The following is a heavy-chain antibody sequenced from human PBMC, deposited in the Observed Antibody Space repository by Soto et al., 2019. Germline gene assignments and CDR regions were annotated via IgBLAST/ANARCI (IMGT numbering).Heavy chain of an antibody. J-gene: IGHJ4*02. CDR3: AGGNFRY. CDR1: GSNFNTFD. Sequence: VSLRGSCTASGSNFNTFDIYWVRQAHGHGLEWMGWMNPNSGNTGYAQELRGRVTMTRNTSNTTAYMELTSLTSDDTGVYYCAGGNFRYWGQGTLVTVST. V-gene: IGHV1-8*02. CDR2: MNPNSGNT.